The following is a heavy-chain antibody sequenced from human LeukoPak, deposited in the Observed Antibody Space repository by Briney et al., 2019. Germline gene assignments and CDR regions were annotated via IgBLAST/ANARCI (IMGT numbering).Heavy chain of an antibody. Sequence: GGSLRLSCAASGFPFSTYAMHWVRQAPGKGLEWVAVISYDGSNKYYADSVKGRFTISRDNSKNTLYLQMNSLRAEDTAVYYCAATARTYSSSSKNYYYYGMDVWGQGTTVTVSS. CDR3: AATARTYSSSSKNYYYYGMDV. J-gene: IGHJ6*02. V-gene: IGHV3-30-3*01. D-gene: IGHD6-6*01. CDR1: GFPFSTYA. CDR2: ISYDGSNK.